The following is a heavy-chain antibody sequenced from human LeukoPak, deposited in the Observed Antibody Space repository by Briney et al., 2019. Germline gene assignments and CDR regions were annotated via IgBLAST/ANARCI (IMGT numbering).Heavy chain of an antibody. J-gene: IGHJ4*02. CDR3: AKDKQWLDVFDY. Sequence: GGSLRLSCAASGFTFSSYAMSWVRQAPGKGLEWVSAISGSGGSTYYADSVKGRFTISRDNSMNTLYLQMNSLRAEDTAVYYCAKDKQWLDVFDYWGQGTLVTVSS. CDR1: GFTFSSYA. CDR2: ISGSGGST. D-gene: IGHD6-19*01. V-gene: IGHV3-23*01.